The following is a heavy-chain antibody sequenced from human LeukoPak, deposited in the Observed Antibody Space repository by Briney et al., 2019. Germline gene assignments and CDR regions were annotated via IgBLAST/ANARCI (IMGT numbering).Heavy chain of an antibody. D-gene: IGHD2-2*02. Sequence: SVKVSCKASGGTFSSYAISWVRQAPGQGLEWMGGIIPIFGTANYAQKFQGRVTITADESTSTAYMELSSLRSEDTAVYYCARALDIVVVPAAIDGYYYMDVWGKGTTVTVSS. J-gene: IGHJ6*03. CDR1: GGTFSSYA. CDR2: IIPIFGTA. CDR3: ARALDIVVVPAAIDGYYYMDV. V-gene: IGHV1-69*13.